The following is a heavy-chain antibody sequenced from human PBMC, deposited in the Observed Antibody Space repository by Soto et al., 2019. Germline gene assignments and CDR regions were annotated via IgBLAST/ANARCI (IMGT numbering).Heavy chain of an antibody. Sequence: EVQLVESGGDLVQRGGSLRLSCAASGFPFSSYWMHWVRHTPGKGLDWVARISGDGVTTYYAASVTGRFTVSRDNAKNTLSLQISGRRAEDTAVYYCAREYYGLLTGYYTDYWAQGTLVSVSS. J-gene: IGHJ4*02. CDR1: GFPFSSYW. CDR2: ISGDGVTT. D-gene: IGHD3-9*01. V-gene: IGHV3-74*01. CDR3: AREYYGLLTGYYTDY.